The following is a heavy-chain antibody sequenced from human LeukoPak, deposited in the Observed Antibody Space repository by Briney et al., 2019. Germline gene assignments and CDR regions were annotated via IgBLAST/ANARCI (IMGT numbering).Heavy chain of an antibody. J-gene: IGHJ4*02. D-gene: IGHD6-19*01. V-gene: IGHV4-59*08. Sequence: PSETLSLTCTVSGGSISSYYWSWIRQPPGKGLEWIGYIYYSGSTNYNPSLKSRVTISVDTSKNQFSLKLSSVTAADTAVYYCARHRYSSGWHKVDYWGQGTLVTVFS. CDR1: GGSISSYY. CDR3: ARHRYSSGWHKVDY. CDR2: IYYSGST.